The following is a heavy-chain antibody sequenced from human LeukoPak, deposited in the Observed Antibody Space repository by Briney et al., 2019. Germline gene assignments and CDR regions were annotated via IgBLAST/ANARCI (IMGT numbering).Heavy chain of an antibody. V-gene: IGHV4-59*01. CDR1: GGSISSYY. D-gene: IGHD1-26*01. CDR2: IYYSGST. J-gene: IGHJ4*02. Sequence: SETLSLTCTVSGGSISSYYWSWIRQPPGKGLEWIGYIYYSGSTNYNPSLKSRVTISADTSKNQFSLKLSSVTAADTAVYYCARGVVGATGGVFDYWGQGTLVTVSS. CDR3: ARGVVGATGGVFDY.